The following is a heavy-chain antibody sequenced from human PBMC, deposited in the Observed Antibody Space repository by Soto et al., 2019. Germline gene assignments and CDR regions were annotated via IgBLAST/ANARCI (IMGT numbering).Heavy chain of an antibody. CDR3: AKSYDFWSGYWVYYFDY. D-gene: IGHD3-3*01. CDR1: GFTFSSYA. CDR2: ISGSGGST. J-gene: IGHJ4*02. Sequence: GGSLRLSCAASGFTFSSYAMSWVRQAPGKGLEWVSAISGSGGSTYYADSVKGRFTISRDNSKNTLYLQMNSLRAEDTAVYYCAKSYDFWSGYWVYYFDYWGQGTLVTVSS. V-gene: IGHV3-23*01.